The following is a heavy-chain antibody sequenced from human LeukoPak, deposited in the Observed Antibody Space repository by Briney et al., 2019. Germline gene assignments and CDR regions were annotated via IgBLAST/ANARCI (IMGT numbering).Heavy chain of an antibody. CDR3: ARSAMVVTSGPDY. D-gene: IGHD4-23*01. CDR2: IIPIFGTA. V-gene: IGHV1-69*05. Sequence: GASVKVSCKASGYTFTSYDINWVRQAPGQGLEWMGRIIPIFGTANYAQKFQGRVTITTDESTSTAYMELSSLRSEDTAVYYCARSAMVVTSGPDYWGQGTLVTVSS. J-gene: IGHJ4*02. CDR1: GYTFTSYD.